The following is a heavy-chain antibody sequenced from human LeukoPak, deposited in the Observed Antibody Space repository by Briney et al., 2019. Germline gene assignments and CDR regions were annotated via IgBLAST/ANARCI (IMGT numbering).Heavy chain of an antibody. V-gene: IGHV4-30-4*01. J-gene: IGHJ6*02. Sequence: SETLSLTCTVSGGSIRIGDYYWSWIRQPPGKGLEWIGYIYYSGSTYYNPSLKSRVTISVDTSENQFSLKLSSVTAADTAVYYCARDMQQPHYYYYGMDVWGPGTTVTVSS. CDR1: GGSIRIGDYY. D-gene: IGHD6-13*01. CDR2: IYYSGST. CDR3: ARDMQQPHYYYYGMDV.